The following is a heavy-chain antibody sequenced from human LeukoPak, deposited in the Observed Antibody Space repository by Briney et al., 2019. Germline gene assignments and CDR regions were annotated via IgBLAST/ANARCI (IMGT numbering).Heavy chain of an antibody. V-gene: IGHV5-51*01. J-gene: IGHJ4*02. Sequence: GESLKISCKGSGYSFTSYWIGWVRQMPGKGLEWMGIIYPGDSDTRYSPSFQGQVTISADKSISTAYLQWSSLKASDTAMYYCARLWDTATAREYYFDYWGQGTLVTVSS. CDR2: IYPGDSDT. CDR1: GYSFTSYW. D-gene: IGHD5-18*01. CDR3: ARLWDTATAREYYFDY.